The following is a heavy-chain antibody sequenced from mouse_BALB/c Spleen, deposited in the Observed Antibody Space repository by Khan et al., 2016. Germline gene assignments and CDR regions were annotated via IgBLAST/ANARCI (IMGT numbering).Heavy chain of an antibody. CDR1: GLDFSRYW. Sequence: EVELVESGGGLVQPGGSLKLSCAASGLDFSRYWMSWVRQAPGKGLEGIGEINPDSSTIHYTPSLKDKFIISRDHAKDTLYLQMGRVRSGDTGLYYCARLGYYDYFDYWGQRTTLTVST. V-gene: IGHV4-1*02. CDR2: INPDSSTI. J-gene: IGHJ2*01. CDR3: ARLGYYDYFDY. D-gene: IGHD1-1*01.